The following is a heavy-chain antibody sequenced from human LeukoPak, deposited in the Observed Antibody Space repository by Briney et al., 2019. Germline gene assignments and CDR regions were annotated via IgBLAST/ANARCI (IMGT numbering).Heavy chain of an antibody. CDR2: IKSKTDGGTT. D-gene: IGHD6-13*01. CDR3: TTDAATIAAAGTGPY. J-gene: IGHJ4*02. Sequence: PGRSLRLSCAASGFTFSGYGMHWVRQAPGKGLEWVGRIKSKTDGGTTDYAAPVKGRFTISRDDSKNTLYLQMNSLKTEDTAVYYCTTDAATIAAAGTGPYWGQGTLVTVSS. V-gene: IGHV3-15*01. CDR1: GFTFSGYG.